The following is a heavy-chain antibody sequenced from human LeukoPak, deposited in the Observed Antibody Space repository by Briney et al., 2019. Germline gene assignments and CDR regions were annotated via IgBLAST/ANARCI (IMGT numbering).Heavy chain of an antibody. CDR2: IRYDGSNK. V-gene: IGHV3-30*02. J-gene: IGHJ4*02. CDR1: GFTFSSYG. Sequence: GGSLRLSCAASGFTFSSYGMHWVRQAPGKGLEWVAFIRYDGSNKYYADSVMGRFTISRDNYKNTLYLQMNSLRAEDTAVYYCSKRGMGTVDYWGQGTLVTVSS. D-gene: IGHD5-24*01. CDR3: SKRGMGTVDY.